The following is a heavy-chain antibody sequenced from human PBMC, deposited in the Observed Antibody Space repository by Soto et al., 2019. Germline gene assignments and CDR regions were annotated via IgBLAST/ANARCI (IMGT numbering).Heavy chain of an antibody. V-gene: IGHV3-23*01. CDR3: AKDHSNFGLGP. CDR2: IKISAVDT. D-gene: IGHD4-4*01. J-gene: IGHJ5*02. Sequence: EVQLLESGGGLVQPGGSLRLSCAASGFTFSNFPMTWVRQAPGKGLEWVSAIKISAVDTYYADSVKGRFSIPRDNSKNMLYLQLNSLRADDTAIYYCAKDHSNFGLGPWGQGTVVTVSS. CDR1: GFTFSNFP.